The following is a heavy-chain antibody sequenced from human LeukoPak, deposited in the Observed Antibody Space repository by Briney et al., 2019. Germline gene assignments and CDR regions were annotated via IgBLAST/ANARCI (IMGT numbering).Heavy chain of an antibody. V-gene: IGHV4-59*01. D-gene: IGHD6-13*01. CDR3: ARLSRQLADAFDI. CDR2: IYYSGTT. CDR1: GGSISSYY. J-gene: IGHJ3*02. Sequence: SETLSLTCTVSGGSISSYYWNWIRQPPGKGLEWIGYIYYSGTTNYNPSLKSRVTISVDTSKNQFSLKLSSVTAADTAVYYCARLSRQLADAFDIWGQGTMVTVSS.